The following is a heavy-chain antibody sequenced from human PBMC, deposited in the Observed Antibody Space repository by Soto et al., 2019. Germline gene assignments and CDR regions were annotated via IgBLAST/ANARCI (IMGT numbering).Heavy chain of an antibody. CDR1: DGSISTYY. CDR3: ARVSLGRTYYFDY. Sequence: SETLSLTCTVSDGSISTYYWSWIRQPPGKGLEWIGYIYYSGSTNYNPSLKSRLTMSVDTSKKQFSLKLSSVTAADTAVYHCARVSLGRTYYFDYWGQGILVTVSS. J-gene: IGHJ4*02. CDR2: IYYSGST. D-gene: IGHD1-26*01. V-gene: IGHV4-59*01.